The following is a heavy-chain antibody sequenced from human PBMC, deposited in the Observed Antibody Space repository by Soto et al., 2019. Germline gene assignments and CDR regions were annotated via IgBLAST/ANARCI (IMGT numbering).Heavy chain of an antibody. J-gene: IGHJ6*02. V-gene: IGHV1-69*06. Sequence: GASVKVSCKASGGTFSSYAISWVRQAPGQGLEWMGGIIPIFGTANYAQKFQGRVTITADKSTSTAYMELSSLRSEDTAVYYCASLRYSSSWYPSDYYYGMDVWGQGTTVTVSS. CDR1: GGTFSSYA. CDR3: ASLRYSSSWYPSDYYYGMDV. CDR2: IIPIFGTA. D-gene: IGHD6-13*01.